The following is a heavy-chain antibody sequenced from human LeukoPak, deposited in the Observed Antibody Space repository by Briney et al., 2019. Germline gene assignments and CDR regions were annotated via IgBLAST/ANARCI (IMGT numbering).Heavy chain of an antibody. J-gene: IGHJ4*02. CDR2: IYTSGST. CDR3: ARAPAVAPHGGFDY. V-gene: IGHV4-61*02. CDR1: GGSISSGSYY. Sequence: SETLSLTCTVSGGSISSGSYYWSWIRQPAGKGLEWIGRIYTSGSTNYNPSLKSRVTISVDTSKNQFSLKLSSVTAADTAVYYCARAPAVAPHGGFDYWGQGTLVTVSS. D-gene: IGHD6-19*01.